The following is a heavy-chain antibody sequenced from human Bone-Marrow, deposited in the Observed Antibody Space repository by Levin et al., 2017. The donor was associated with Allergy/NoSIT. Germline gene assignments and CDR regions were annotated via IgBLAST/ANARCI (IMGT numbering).Heavy chain of an antibody. J-gene: IGHJ4*02. CDR2: IYYSGST. D-gene: IGHD2-15*01. CDR1: GGSISSGGYY. Sequence: PSETLSLTCTVSGGSISSGGYYWSWIRQHPGKGLEWIGYIYYSGSTYYNPSLKSRVTISVDTSKNQFSLKLSSVTAADTAVYYCARNLLGYCSGGSCYSLGYWGQGTLVTVSS. V-gene: IGHV4-31*03. CDR3: ARNLLGYCSGGSCYSLGY.